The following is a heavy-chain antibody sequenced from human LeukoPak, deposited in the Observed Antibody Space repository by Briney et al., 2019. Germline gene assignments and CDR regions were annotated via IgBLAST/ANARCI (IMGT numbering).Heavy chain of an antibody. D-gene: IGHD3-3*01. CDR2: INPDGSTT. V-gene: IGHV3-74*01. J-gene: IGHJ4*02. CDR3: ARSYDFWSGYYFDY. CDR1: GFTLSTYW. Sequence: GSLRLSCAASGFTLSTYWMHWVRQAPGKGLVWVSRINPDGSTTTYADSVEGRFTISRDNAKNSLYLQMNSLRAEDTAVYYCARSYDFWSGYYFDYWGQGTLVTVSS.